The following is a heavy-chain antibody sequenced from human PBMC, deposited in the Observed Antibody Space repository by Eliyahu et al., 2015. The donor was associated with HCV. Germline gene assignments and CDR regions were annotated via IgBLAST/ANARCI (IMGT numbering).Heavy chain of an antibody. D-gene: IGHD3-3*01. CDR3: GKDLLPGGMGV. V-gene: IGHV3-9*01. CDR1: GSTIYDYA. J-gene: IGHJ6*02. CDR2: ISWESGRI. Sequence: EVQLVESGGGLVQPGRSLXLSXXGSGSTIYDYAMHWVRQVPGKGLEWVSGISWESGRIGYADSVKGRFTISRDNAKNSLYLQMNSLRVEDTALYYCGKDLLPGGMGVWGQGTTVIVSS.